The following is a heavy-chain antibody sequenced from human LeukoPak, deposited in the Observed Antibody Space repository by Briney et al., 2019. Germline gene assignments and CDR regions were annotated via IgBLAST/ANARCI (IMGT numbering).Heavy chain of an antibody. J-gene: IGHJ4*02. CDR2: VSYDGSNK. D-gene: IGHD6-13*01. CDR3: ARVPGIAAAGSGY. CDR1: GFTFSSYG. V-gene: IGHV3-30*03. Sequence: GGSLRLSCAASGFTFSSYGMHWVREAPGKGLEWVAVVSYDGSNKYYADSVKGRFTISRDNSKNTLYLQMDSLRADDTAVYYCARVPGIAAAGSGYWGQGTLVTVSS.